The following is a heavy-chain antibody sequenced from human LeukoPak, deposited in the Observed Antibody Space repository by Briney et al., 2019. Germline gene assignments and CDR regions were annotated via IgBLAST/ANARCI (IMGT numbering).Heavy chain of an antibody. J-gene: IGHJ6*04. Sequence: SETLSLTCTVSGGSISNYYWTWIRQPPGKGLEWIGYIYYSGSTNYNPSLRSRATISVDTSKKQVSLNLSSVTAADTALYYCARVATMVRGSNGMDVWGKGTTVTVSS. CDR3: ARVATMVRGSNGMDV. CDR1: GGSISNYY. CDR2: IYYSGST. D-gene: IGHD3-10*01. V-gene: IGHV4-59*01.